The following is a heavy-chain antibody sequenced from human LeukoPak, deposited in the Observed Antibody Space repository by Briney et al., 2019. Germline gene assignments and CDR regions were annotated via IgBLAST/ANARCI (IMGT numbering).Heavy chain of an antibody. J-gene: IGHJ4*02. CDR1: GFTFSSYE. D-gene: IGHD4/OR15-4a*01. CDR2: ISGSGGST. Sequence: GGSLRLSRAASGFTFSSYEMNWVRQAPGKGLEWVSGISGSGGSTYYADSVKGRFTISRDNSKNTLYLQMNSLRAEDTAAYYCAKGRGAFDNWGQGTLVTVSS. CDR3: AKGRGAFDN. V-gene: IGHV3-23*01.